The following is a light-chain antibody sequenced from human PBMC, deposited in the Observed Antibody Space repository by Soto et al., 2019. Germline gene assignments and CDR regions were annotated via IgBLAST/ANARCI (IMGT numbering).Light chain of an antibody. Sequence: EVVLTQSPATLSVSPGERATLSCRASHSVTRNLAWYQQKPGQAPRLVIYDASTRATGIPARFSGSGSGTEFTLTISSLQSXDXAVYYXXXXXRWPPEITFGGGTRVDVK. V-gene: IGKV3D-15*01. CDR3: XXXXRWPPEIT. J-gene: IGKJ4*01. CDR2: DAS. CDR1: HSVTRN.